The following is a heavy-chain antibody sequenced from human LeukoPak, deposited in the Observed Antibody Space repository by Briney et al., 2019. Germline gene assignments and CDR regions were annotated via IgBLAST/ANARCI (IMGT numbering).Heavy chain of an antibody. CDR2: IKQDGSEI. CDR1: GFTFRSYR. J-gene: IGHJ4*02. D-gene: IGHD6-25*01. Sequence: GGSLRLSCAASGFTFRSYRMRWVRQAPGKELEWVANIKQDGSEIYYVDSVKGRFTISRDNAKNSLYLQMNSLRAEDAAVYYCASPGAAAAAPGFDYWGQGTLVTVSP. CDR3: ASPGAAAAAPGFDY. V-gene: IGHV3-7*03.